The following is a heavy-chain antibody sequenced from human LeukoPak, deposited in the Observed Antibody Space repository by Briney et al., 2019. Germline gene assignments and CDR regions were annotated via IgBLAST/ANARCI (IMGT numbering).Heavy chain of an antibody. CDR1: GYSISSGYY. D-gene: IGHD7-27*01. J-gene: IGHJ3*02. Sequence: PSETLSPTCAVSGYSISSGYYWGWIRQPPGKGLEWIGSIYHSGSTYYNPSLKSRVTISVDTSKNQFSLKLSSVTAADTAVYYCARLLTGDAFDIWGQGTMVTVSS. CDR2: IYHSGST. V-gene: IGHV4-38-2*01. CDR3: ARLLTGDAFDI.